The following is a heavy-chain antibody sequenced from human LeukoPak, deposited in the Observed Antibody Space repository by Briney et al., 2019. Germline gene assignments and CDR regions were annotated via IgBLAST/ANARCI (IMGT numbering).Heavy chain of an antibody. V-gene: IGHV3-48*04. CDR1: GFTFSSYS. J-gene: IGHJ6*02. Sequence: GGSLRLSCAASGFTFSSYSMNWVRQAPGKGLEWVSYISSSSSTIYYADSVKGRFTISRDNAKNSLYLQMNSLRAEDTAVYYCARDGIRGNYYYYGMDVWGQGTTVTVSS. CDR3: ARDGIRGNYYYYGMDV. D-gene: IGHD3-16*01. CDR2: ISSSSSTI.